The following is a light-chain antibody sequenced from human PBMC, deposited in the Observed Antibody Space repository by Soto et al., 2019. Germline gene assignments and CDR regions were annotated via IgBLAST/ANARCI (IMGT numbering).Light chain of an antibody. CDR1: SSDVGSYKD. CDR2: DVS. Sequence: QSALTQPRSVSGSPGQSVTISCTGTSSDVGSYKDVSWYQHHTGKAPKLMIYDVSERPSGVPDRFSGSKSGNTASLTISGLQTEDEADYYCNSYVAGSNVFGTGTKVTVL. V-gene: IGLV2-11*01. CDR3: NSYVAGSNV. J-gene: IGLJ1*01.